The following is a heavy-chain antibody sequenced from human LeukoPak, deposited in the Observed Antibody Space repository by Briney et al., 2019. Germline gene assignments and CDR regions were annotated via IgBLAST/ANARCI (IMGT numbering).Heavy chain of an antibody. J-gene: IGHJ5*02. D-gene: IGHD3-3*01. Sequence: ASVKVSCKASGYTFTNYGISWVRQAPGQGLEWMGWISIYNGNTDYAQKLRGRVTMTTDTSTRTAYIELRSLRSDDTAVYYCARITYDFWSGYYMPDDPWGQGTLVTVSS. V-gene: IGHV1-18*01. CDR3: ARITYDFWSGYYMPDDP. CDR1: GYTFTNYG. CDR2: ISIYNGNT.